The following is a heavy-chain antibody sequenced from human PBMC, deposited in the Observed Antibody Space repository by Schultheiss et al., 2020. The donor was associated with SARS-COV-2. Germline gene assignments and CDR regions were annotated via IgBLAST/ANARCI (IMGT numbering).Heavy chain of an antibody. CDR1: GFTFSSYA. CDR2: ISSSSSTI. D-gene: IGHD3-16*02. Sequence: GGSLRLSCAASGFTFSSYAMHWVRQAPGKGLEWVSYISSSSSTIYYADSVKGRFTISRDNAKNSLYLQMNSLRAEDTAVYYCARQDTNDYVWGSYRYYWGQGTLVTVSS. CDR3: ARQDTNDYVWGSYRYY. V-gene: IGHV3-48*01. J-gene: IGHJ4*02.